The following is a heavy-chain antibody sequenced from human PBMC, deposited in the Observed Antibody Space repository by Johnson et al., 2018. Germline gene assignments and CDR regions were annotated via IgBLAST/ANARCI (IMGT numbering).Heavy chain of an antibody. CDR2: IYYSGNT. J-gene: IGHJ6*03. CDR3: ARVPPYYYYVDV. CDR1: GTSIRSNY. Sequence: QVQLQESGPGLVKPSETLSLTCGVSGTSIRSNYWTWIRQPPGKGLECIGYIYYSGNTNYNPSLKSRVTISVDTSKNQFSLKLSSLTAADTAVYYCARVPPYYYYVDVWGKGATVTVSS. V-gene: IGHV4-59*01.